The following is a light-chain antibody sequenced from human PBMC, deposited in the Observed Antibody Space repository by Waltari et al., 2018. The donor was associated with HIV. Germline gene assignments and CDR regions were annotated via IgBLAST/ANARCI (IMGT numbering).Light chain of an antibody. V-gene: IGLV1-47*01. Sequence: QSVMTQPPSASGTPGQRVTISCSGSSSNIGNNYVYWYQQIQGKGHKPLIYRNDQRPSGVPDRFSGSKSGTSASLAISGLRSEDEADYYCAGWDDSPSVYYVFGTGTTVTVL. CDR3: AGWDDSPSVYYV. J-gene: IGLJ1*01. CDR2: RND. CDR1: SSNIGNNY.